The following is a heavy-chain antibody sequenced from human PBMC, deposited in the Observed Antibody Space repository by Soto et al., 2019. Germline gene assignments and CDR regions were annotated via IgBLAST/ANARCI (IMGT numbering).Heavy chain of an antibody. D-gene: IGHD1-26*01. CDR3: ARQLGATAY. CDR2: ISSSSSYT. J-gene: IGHJ4*02. Sequence: GGSLRLSCVASGFTFSDYYMSWIRQAPGKGLEWVSYISSSSSYTNYADSVKGRFTISRDNAKNSLYLQMNSLRAEDTAVYYCARQLGATAYWGQGTLVTVSS. V-gene: IGHV3-11*06. CDR1: GFTFSDYY.